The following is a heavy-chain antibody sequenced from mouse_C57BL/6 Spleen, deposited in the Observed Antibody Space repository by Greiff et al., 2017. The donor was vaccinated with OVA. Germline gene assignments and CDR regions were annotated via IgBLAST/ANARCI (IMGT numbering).Heavy chain of an antibody. J-gene: IGHJ2*01. CDR3: ARYLTGTGFDY. CDR1: GYTFTSYG. Sequence: VKLVESGAELARPGASVKLSCKASGYTFTSYGISWVKQRTGQGLEWIGEIYPRSGNTYYNEKFKGKATLTADKSSSTAYMELRSLTSEDSAVYFCARYLTGTGFDYWGQGTTLTVSS. D-gene: IGHD4-1*01. CDR2: IYPRSGNT. V-gene: IGHV1-81*01.